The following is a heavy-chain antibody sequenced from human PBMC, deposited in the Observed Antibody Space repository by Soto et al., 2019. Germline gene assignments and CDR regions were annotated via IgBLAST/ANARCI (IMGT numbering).Heavy chain of an antibody. CDR2: ISSSSSYI. J-gene: IGHJ4*02. CDR3: AREAGYSSGWHSLYYFDY. D-gene: IGHD6-19*01. Sequence: GGSLRLSCAASGFTFSSYSMNWVRQAPGRGLEWVSSISSSSSYIYYADSVKGRFTISRDNAKNSLYLQMNSLRSEDTAVYYCAREAGYSSGWHSLYYFDYWGQGTLVTVST. CDR1: GFTFSSYS. V-gene: IGHV3-21*04.